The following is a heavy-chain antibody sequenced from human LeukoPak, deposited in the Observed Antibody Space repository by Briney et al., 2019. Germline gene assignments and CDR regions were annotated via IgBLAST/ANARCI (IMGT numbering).Heavy chain of an antibody. CDR1: GFSFSTYW. CDR2: TNTDGSIT. V-gene: IGHV3-74*01. D-gene: IGHD1-26*01. CDR3: GRDLGGRGGA. Sequence: GRSLRLSCAASGFSFSTYWMHWVRQVPGTGLVWVSRTNTDGSITDYADSVKGRFTISRDNAKDTLYLQMNSLRPEDTAVYYCGRDLGGRGGAWGQGTLVTVSS. J-gene: IGHJ5*02.